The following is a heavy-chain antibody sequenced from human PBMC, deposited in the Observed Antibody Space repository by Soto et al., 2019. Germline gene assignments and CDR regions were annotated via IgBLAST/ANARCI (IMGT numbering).Heavy chain of an antibody. CDR1: GFTFSSYE. J-gene: IGHJ5*02. CDR3: ARENQYYYGSGSSFDP. CDR2: ISSSGSTI. D-gene: IGHD3-10*01. Sequence: GGSLRLSCAASGFTFSSYEMNWVRRAPGKGLEWVSYISSSGSTIYYADSVKGRFTISRDNAKNSLYLQMNSLRAEDTAVYYCARENQYYYGSGSSFDPWGQGTLVTV. V-gene: IGHV3-48*03.